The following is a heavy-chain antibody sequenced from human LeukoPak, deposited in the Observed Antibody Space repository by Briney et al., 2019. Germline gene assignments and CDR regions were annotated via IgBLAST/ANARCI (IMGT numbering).Heavy chain of an antibody. CDR1: GYTFTSYD. J-gene: IGHJ6*03. CDR3: ARGYGYQLLDYYMDV. CDR2: MNPNSGNT. D-gene: IGHD2-2*01. V-gene: IGHV1-8*03. Sequence: ASVKVSCKASGYTFTSYDINWVRQATGQGLEWMGWMNPNSGNTGYAQKFQGRVTITRNTSISTAYMELSSLRSEDTAVYCCARGYGYQLLDYYMDVWGKGTTVTVSS.